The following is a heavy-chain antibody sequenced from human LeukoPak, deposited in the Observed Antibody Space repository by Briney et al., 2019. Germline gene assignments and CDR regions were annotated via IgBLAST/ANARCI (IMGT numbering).Heavy chain of an antibody. CDR3: ARESLSRNGDYVSSGMDV. CDR2: IYYSGST. CDR1: GGSISSGGYY. Sequence: KPSETLSLTCTVSGGSISSGGYYWSWIRQHPGKGLEWIGYIYYSGSTYYNPSLKSRVTISVDTSKNQFSLKLSSVTAADTAVYYCARESLSRNGDYVSSGMDVWGQGTTVTVSS. D-gene: IGHD4-17*01. J-gene: IGHJ6*02. V-gene: IGHV4-31*03.